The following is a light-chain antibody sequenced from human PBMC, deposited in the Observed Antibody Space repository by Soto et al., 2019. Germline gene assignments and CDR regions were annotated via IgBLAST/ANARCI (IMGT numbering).Light chain of an antibody. V-gene: IGLV2-14*01. CDR2: DVS. CDR3: SSYTISSPYV. J-gene: IGLJ1*01. Sequence: QSALTQPASVSGSPGQSITISCTGTSSDVDGYDYVSWYQQHPGKAPKLMIYDVSNRPSGVSNRFSGSKSGNTASLTISGLQAEDEADYFCSSYTISSPYVFGTGTKVTV. CDR1: SSDVDGYDY.